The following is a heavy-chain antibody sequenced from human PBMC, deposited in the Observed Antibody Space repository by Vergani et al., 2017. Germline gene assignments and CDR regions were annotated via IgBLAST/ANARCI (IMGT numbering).Heavy chain of an antibody. D-gene: IGHD5-24*01. CDR2: ISGSGGST. CDR1: GFTFSSNA. CDR3: ARRGLESHFDY. J-gene: IGHJ4*02. V-gene: IGHV3-23*01. Sequence: EVQVLESGGGLVQPGGSLRLSCAASGFTFSSNAMSWVRQAPGKGLEWVSGISGSGGSTYYADSVKGRFTISRDNSKNTVLLQMYSLRVEDTAVYYCARRGLESHFDYWGQGTLVTVSS.